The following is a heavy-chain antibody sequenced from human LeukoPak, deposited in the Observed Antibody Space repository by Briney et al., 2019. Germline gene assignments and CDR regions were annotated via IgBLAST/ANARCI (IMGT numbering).Heavy chain of an antibody. CDR3: ASEIVGVNS. CDR2: VYHSGSA. J-gene: IGHJ4*02. Sequence: SETLSLTCNVSGGSVSGNSPSSYYWSRIRQAPGRGLEYIGHVYHSGSANYGPSLRGRVTISLDTSKNQFSLEATALTAADTAVYYCASEIVGVNSWGQGSLVTVSS. D-gene: IGHD1-26*01. V-gene: IGHV4-59*02. CDR1: GGSVSGNSPSSYY.